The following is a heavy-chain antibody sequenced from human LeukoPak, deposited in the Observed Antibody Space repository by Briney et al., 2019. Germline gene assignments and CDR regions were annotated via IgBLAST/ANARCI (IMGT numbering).Heavy chain of an antibody. CDR1: GFTFSTYG. V-gene: IGHV3-33*01. Sequence: GRSLRLSCAASGFTFSTYGMHWVRQAPGKGLEWVAVLWYDGTHRYYADSVKDRFTISRDNPKNTLYLQMNSLRAEDTAIYYCARARGMATTPPDSWGLGTLVTVSS. CDR3: ARARGMATTPPDS. D-gene: IGHD5-24*01. CDR2: LWYDGTHR. J-gene: IGHJ4*02.